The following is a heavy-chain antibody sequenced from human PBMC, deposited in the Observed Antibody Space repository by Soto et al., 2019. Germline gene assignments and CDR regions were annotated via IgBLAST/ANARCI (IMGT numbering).Heavy chain of an antibody. V-gene: IGHV3-7*03. Sequence: GGSLRLSCAASGFTSSNYWMSWVRQAPGKGLQWVANINRDGREKYYVDSLKGRFTISRDNADNSLHLQLNSLRDEDTAVYYCTRAPEGSGSYYYFDFWGRGTLVTVSS. CDR3: TRAPEGSGSYYYFDF. J-gene: IGHJ4*02. D-gene: IGHD3-22*01. CDR2: INRDGREK. CDR1: GFTSSNYW.